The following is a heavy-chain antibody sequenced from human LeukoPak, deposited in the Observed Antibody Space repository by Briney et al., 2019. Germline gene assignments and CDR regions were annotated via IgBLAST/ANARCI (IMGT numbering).Heavy chain of an antibody. J-gene: IGHJ4*02. CDR1: GFTFSSYT. CDR2: ITSSSTYI. CDR3: ARHVVAVGFDY. Sequence: GGSLRLSCAASGFTFSSYTMNWVRQAPGKGLEWVSSITSSSTYIYYADSVKGRFTISRDNAQNSLYLQMSSLRAEDTAVYSCARHVVAVGFDYWGQGTLVTVSS. V-gene: IGHV3-21*01. D-gene: IGHD3-22*01.